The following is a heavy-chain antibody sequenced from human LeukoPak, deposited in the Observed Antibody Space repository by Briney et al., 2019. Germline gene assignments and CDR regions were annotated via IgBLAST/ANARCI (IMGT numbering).Heavy chain of an antibody. Sequence: SETLSLTCTVSGGSISSGGYYWSWIRQPPGKGLEWIGYIYHSGSTYYNPSLKSRVTISVDRSKNQFSLKLSSVTAADTAVYYYARDRDCSGGSCYSHYYYYYMDVWGKGTTVTVSS. V-gene: IGHV4-30-2*01. CDR1: GGSISSGGYY. J-gene: IGHJ6*03. CDR2: IYHSGST. CDR3: ARDRDCSGGSCYSHYYYYYMDV. D-gene: IGHD2-15*01.